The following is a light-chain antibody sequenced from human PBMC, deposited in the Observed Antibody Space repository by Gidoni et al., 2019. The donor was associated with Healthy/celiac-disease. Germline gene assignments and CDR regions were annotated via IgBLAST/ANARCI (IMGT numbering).Light chain of an antibody. CDR2: WAS. CDR1: QSVLYSSNNKNY. Sequence: VSLGERATINCKSSQSVLYSSNNKNYLAWYQQKPGQPPKLLIYWASTRESGVPDRFSGSGSGTDFTLTISSLKAEDVAVYYCQKYYSTPFTFGGXTKVEIK. CDR3: QKYYSTPFT. J-gene: IGKJ4*02. V-gene: IGKV4-1*01.